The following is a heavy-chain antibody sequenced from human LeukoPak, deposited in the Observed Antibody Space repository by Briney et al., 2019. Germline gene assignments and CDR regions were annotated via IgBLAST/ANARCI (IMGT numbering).Heavy chain of an antibody. CDR3: ARVGYYDILTGTNY. CDR1: GFTFSSYW. J-gene: IGHJ4*02. V-gene: IGHV3-74*01. CDR2: INSDGSST. Sequence: GGSLRLSCAASGFTFSSYWMHWVRQAPGKGLVLVSRINSDGSSTSYADSVKGRFTISRDNAKNTLYLQMNSLRAEDTAVYYCARVGYYDILTGTNYWGQGTLVTVSS. D-gene: IGHD3-9*01.